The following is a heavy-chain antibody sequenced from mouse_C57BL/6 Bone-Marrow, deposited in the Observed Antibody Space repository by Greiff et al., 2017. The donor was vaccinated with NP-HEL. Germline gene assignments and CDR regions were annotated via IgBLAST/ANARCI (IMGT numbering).Heavy chain of an antibody. CDR3: ARLDGYDGFAY. J-gene: IGHJ3*01. Sequence: EVQLQQSGPVLVKPGASVKMSCKASGYTFTDYYMNWVKQSHGKSLEWIGVINPYNGGTSYNQKFKGKATLTVDKSSSTAYMELNSLTSEDSAVYYCARLDGYDGFAYWGQGTLVTVSA. CDR1: GYTFTDYY. D-gene: IGHD2-2*01. CDR2: INPYNGGT. V-gene: IGHV1-19*01.